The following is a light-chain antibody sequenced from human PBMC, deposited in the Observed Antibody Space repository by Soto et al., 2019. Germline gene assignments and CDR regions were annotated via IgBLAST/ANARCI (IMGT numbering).Light chain of an antibody. J-gene: IGLJ1*01. Sequence: QSALTQPASVSGSPGQSITISCTGTSSDIGAYNYVSWYQQYPGKAPKLMIYGVTNRPSGVSNRFSGYKTGNAASLTISGLQAEDEADYYCFSHRSGDSHVFGTGTKVTVL. CDR1: SSDIGAYNY. V-gene: IGLV2-14*01. CDR2: GVT. CDR3: FSHRSGDSHV.